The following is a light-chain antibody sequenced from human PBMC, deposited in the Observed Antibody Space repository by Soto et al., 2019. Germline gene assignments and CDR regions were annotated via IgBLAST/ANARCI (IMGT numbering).Light chain of an antibody. J-gene: IGLJ3*02. CDR3: AAWDDSLSGWV. Sequence: QSVLTQPPSVSGAPGQRVTISCTGSSSNIGAAYDVHWYQQLPGTAPTLLIYRNNQRPSGVPDRFSGSKSGTSASLAISGLRSEDEADYYCAAWDDSLSGWVFGGGTKLTVL. CDR1: SSNIGAAYD. V-gene: IGLV1-47*01. CDR2: RNN.